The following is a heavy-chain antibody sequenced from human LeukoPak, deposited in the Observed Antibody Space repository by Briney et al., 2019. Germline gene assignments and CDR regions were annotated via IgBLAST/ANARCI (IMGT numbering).Heavy chain of an antibody. CDR3: ARGGWNKFDY. V-gene: IGHV4-39*07. CDR1: GGSISTTNYY. CDR2: VYYSGST. D-gene: IGHD3-22*01. J-gene: IGHJ4*02. Sequence: SETLSLTCTVSGGSISTTNYYWGWIRQSPGKGLEWFGCVYYSGSTYYNPSLKSRVTISVDTSKNQFSLKLSSVTAADTAVYYCARGGWNKFDYWGQGTLVTVSS.